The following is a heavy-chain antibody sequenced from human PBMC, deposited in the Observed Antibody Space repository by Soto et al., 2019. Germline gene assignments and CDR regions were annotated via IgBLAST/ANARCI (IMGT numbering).Heavy chain of an antibody. J-gene: IGHJ3*02. V-gene: IGHV4-34*01. Sequence: QVQLQQWGAGLLKPSETLSLTCAVYGGSFSGYYWSWIRQPPGKGLEWIGEINHSGSTNYNPSLKSRVTISVDTSKNQFYLKLSSVSPENLAVYTSARGSYSFYIWGQGTMVTVSS. CDR1: GGSFSGYY. CDR2: INHSGST. CDR3: ARGSYSFYI. D-gene: IGHD2-21*01.